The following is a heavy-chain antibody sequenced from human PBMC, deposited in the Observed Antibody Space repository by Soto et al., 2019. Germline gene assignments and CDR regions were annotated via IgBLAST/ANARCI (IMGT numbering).Heavy chain of an antibody. V-gene: IGHV3-23*01. J-gene: IGHJ4*02. CDR3: ANGALVRLDY. CDR2: ISGSGTST. CDR1: GFTFSSYA. Sequence: PGGSLRLSCAASGFTFSSYAMSWVRQAPGEGLEWVSSISGSGTSTYYADSVKGRFTISRDNSKNTMYLQMNSLRAEDTAVYYCANGALVRLDYWGQGTLVTVSS. D-gene: IGHD6-6*01.